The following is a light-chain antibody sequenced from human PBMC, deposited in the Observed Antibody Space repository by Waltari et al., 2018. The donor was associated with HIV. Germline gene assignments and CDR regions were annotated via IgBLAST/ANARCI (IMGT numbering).Light chain of an antibody. V-gene: IGLV1-40*01. J-gene: IGLJ1*01. Sequence: QSVLTQPPSVSGAPGQRITISCPGSSSNIGAGYDVHWYQQLPGTAPKLPIYGNSNRPSGVPDRCSGSKSGTSASLAITGLQAEDEADYYCQSYDSSLSGYVFGTGTKVTVL. CDR3: QSYDSSLSGYV. CDR2: GNS. CDR1: SSNIGAGYD.